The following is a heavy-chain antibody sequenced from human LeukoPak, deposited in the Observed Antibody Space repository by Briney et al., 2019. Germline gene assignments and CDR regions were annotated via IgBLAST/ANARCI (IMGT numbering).Heavy chain of an antibody. D-gene: IGHD3-16*01. J-gene: IGHJ4*02. CDR2: IYTSGST. CDR3: ARASPMKRPRGGARPTHPLDY. CDR1: GGSISSYY. V-gene: IGHV4-4*07. Sequence: PSETLSLTCTVSGGSISSYYWSWIRQPAGKGLEWIGRIYTSGSTNYNPSLKSRVTMSVDTSKNQFSLKLSSVTAADTAVYYCARASPMKRPRGGARPTHPLDYWGQGTLVTVSS.